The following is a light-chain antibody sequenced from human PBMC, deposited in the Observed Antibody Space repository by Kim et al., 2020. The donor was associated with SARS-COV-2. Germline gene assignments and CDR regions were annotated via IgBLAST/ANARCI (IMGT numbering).Light chain of an antibody. CDR3: QAWDSSIYV. CDR2: RDN. J-gene: IGLJ1*01. Sequence: SQGQTDSITCSGDKLGDKYASWYQQKPGQSPVVVIFRDNRRPSGIPERFSGSNSGNTATLTISGTQAMDEADYYCQAWDSSIYVFGTGTKVTVL. V-gene: IGLV3-1*01. CDR1: KLGDKY.